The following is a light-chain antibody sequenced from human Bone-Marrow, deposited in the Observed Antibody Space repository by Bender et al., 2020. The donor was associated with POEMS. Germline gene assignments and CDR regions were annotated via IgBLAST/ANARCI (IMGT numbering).Light chain of an antibody. CDR2: SSH. CDR1: SSNIGAHA. Sequence: QSVLTQPPSASGTPGQRVTISCSGGSSNIGAHAVNWYQHLPGTAPKLLIYSSHRRPSEVPDRFSGSRSGTSASLAISGLQSEDEADYYCAVWDDSLNGVLFGGGTRLTVL. CDR3: AVWDDSLNGVL. V-gene: IGLV1-44*01. J-gene: IGLJ2*01.